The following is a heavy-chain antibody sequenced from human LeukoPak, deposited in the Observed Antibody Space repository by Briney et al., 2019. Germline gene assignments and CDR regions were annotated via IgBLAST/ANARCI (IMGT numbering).Heavy chain of an antibody. CDR3: ARGAARWLQVRAFDI. CDR2: INHSGST. Sequence: PSETLSLTCAVYGGSFSGYYWSWIRQPPGKGLEWFGEINHSGSTNYDPSLKSRVTISVDTSKNQFFLKLSFVTAADTAVYYCARGAARWLQVRAFDIWGEGTMVTVSS. CDR1: GGSFSGYY. D-gene: IGHD5-24*01. J-gene: IGHJ3*02. V-gene: IGHV4-34*01.